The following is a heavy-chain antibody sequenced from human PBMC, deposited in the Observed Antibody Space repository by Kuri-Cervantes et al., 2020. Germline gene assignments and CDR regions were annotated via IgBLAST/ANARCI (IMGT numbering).Heavy chain of an antibody. CDR3: GRGGAYYADY. CDR1: GFTFSSYW. CDR2: IKQDGSEK. V-gene: IGHV3-7*01. J-gene: IGHJ4*02. D-gene: IGHD3-3*01. Sequence: GGSLRLSCAASGFTFSSYWMSWVRQAPGKGLEWVANIKQDGSEKYYVDSVKGRLTISRDNAKNSLYLQMNSLRAEDTAIYYCGRGGAYYADYWGQGTLVTVSS.